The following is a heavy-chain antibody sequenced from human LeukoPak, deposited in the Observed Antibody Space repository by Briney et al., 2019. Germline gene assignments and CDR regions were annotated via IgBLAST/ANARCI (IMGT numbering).Heavy chain of an antibody. CDR3: AKGYYDYIWGSYRSDAFDI. J-gene: IGHJ3*02. CDR1: GFPFNSYV. D-gene: IGHD3-16*02. Sequence: GGSLRLSCAASGFPFNSYVMTWVRQAPGKGLEWVSVISGSGGLTYHADSVKGRFTVSRDNSKNTLHLQMNSLRAEDTAVYSCAKGYYDYIWGSYRSDAFDIWGQGTMVTVSS. V-gene: IGHV3-23*01. CDR2: ISGSGGLT.